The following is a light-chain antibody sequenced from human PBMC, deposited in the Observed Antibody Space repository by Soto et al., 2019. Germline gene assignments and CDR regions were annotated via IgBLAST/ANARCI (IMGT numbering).Light chain of an antibody. V-gene: IGLV7-46*01. CDR3: LLSYSGAHVV. J-gene: IGLJ2*01. CDR2: DTS. CDR1: TGAVTSGHY. Sequence: VVTQEPSLTVSPGGTVTLTCGSSTGAVTSGHYPYWFQQKPGQAPRTLIYDTSNKHSWTPARFSGSLLGGKAALTLSGAQPEDEAEYYCLLSYSGAHVVFGGGTQLTVL.